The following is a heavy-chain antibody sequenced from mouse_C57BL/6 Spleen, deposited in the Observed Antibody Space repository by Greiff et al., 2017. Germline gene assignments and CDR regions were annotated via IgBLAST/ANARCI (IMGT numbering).Heavy chain of an antibody. J-gene: IGHJ2*01. CDR2: ISNGGGST. CDR1: GFTFSDYY. V-gene: IGHV5-12*01. D-gene: IGHD4-1*01. CDR3: ARQRTGRDYFDY. Sequence: EVHLVESGGGLVQPGGSLKLSCAASGFTFSDYYMYWVRQTPEQRLEWVAYISNGGGSTYYPDTVKGRFTISRDNAKNTLYLQMSRLKSEDTAMYYCARQRTGRDYFDYWGQGTTLTVSS.